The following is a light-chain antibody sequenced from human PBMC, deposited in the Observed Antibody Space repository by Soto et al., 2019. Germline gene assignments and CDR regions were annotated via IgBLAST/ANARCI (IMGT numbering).Light chain of an antibody. CDR1: QSITSN. CDR2: GAT. Sequence: DIVMTQSPATLSVSAGERDTITCRASQSITSNLAWYQQKPGQPPRLFIYGATSRATGVPARLSGSRSGTEFTLTISSLQSEDVAVYYCQHYSNWPPWTFGQGTKVDIK. V-gene: IGKV3-15*01. J-gene: IGKJ1*01. CDR3: QHYSNWPPWT.